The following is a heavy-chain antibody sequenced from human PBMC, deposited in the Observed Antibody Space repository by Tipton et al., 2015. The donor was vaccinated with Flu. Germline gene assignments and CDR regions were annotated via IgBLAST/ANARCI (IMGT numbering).Heavy chain of an antibody. V-gene: IGHV4-39*07. CDR3: ARVSPGVESWFDP. D-gene: IGHD3-3*01. J-gene: IGHJ5*02. Sequence: TLSLTCTVSGGSISSYTYYWGWFRQSPGTGLEWIGSIYYSGTTYYNPSLKSRVTMSIDTSKNQFSLKLISVTAADTAVYYCARVSPGVESWFDPWGQGTLVTVSS. CDR2: IYYSGTT. CDR1: GGSISSYTYY.